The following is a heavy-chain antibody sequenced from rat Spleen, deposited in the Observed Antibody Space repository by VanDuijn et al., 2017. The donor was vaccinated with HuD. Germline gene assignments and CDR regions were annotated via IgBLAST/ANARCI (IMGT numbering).Heavy chain of an antibody. CDR1: GFTFNNYW. J-gene: IGHJ2*01. Sequence: EVQLVESGGGLVQPGGSLKLSCVASGFTFNNYWMNWIRQAPGKGLEWVASITNTGGSIYYPDSVKGRFTISRDTAQNTLYLQMDSLRSEDTATYYCARSVYDYFDYWGQGIMVTVSS. CDR3: ARSVYDYFDY. D-gene: IGHD1-2*01. CDR2: ITNTGGSI. V-gene: IGHV5-31*01.